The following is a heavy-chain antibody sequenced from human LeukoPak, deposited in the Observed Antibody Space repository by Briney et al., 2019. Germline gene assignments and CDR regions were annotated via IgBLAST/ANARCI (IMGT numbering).Heavy chain of an antibody. D-gene: IGHD5-18*01. CDR2: INPNSGGT. CDR1: GYTFTDHY. Sequence: ASVQVSCQASGYTFTDHYMHWVRQAAAQGLEGMGCINPNSGGTNYAQKLQGWVTKTRGTSISTAYMDLSRLRSDDTAVYYCARGGGIQLWFMPRHFDYWGQGTLVTVSS. J-gene: IGHJ4*02. CDR3: ARGGGIQLWFMPRHFDY. V-gene: IGHV1-2*04.